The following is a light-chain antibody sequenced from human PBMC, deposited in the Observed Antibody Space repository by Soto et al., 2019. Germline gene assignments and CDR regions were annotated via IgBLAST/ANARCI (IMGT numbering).Light chain of an antibody. CDR3: AAWDASLNGYV. CDR2: SNY. CDR1: SSNIGSKT. Sequence: QSVLTQPPSASGTPGQRVTISCSGSSSNIGSKTVNWYQQLPGTAPKLLIYSNYQRPSGVPDRFSGSKSGTSASLDISGLQSEDEADYYCAAWDASLNGYVFGTGTKVTVL. V-gene: IGLV1-44*01. J-gene: IGLJ1*01.